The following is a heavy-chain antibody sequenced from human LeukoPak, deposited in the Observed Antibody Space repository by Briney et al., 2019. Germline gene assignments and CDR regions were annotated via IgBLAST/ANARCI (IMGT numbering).Heavy chain of an antibody. CDR1: GFTFSSYA. D-gene: IGHD5-18*01. J-gene: IGHJ4*02. V-gene: IGHV3-23*01. CDR3: ASSGYSYGTCDY. CDR2: ISGSGGST. Sequence: GGSLRLSCAASGFTFSSYAMSWVRQAPGKGLEWVSAISGSGGSTYYADSVKGRFTISRDNAKNSLYLQMNSLKTEDTAVYYCASSGYSYGTCDYWGQGTLVTVSS.